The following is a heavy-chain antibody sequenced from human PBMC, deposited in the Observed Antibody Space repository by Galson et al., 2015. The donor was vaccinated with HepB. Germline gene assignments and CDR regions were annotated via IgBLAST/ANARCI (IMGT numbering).Heavy chain of an antibody. D-gene: IGHD3-10*01. CDR2: ISYDGSNK. J-gene: IGHJ3*02. CDR1: GFTFSSYA. V-gene: IGHV3-30*04. CDR3: ARDRGYYYGSGSRALRSDAFDI. Sequence: SLRLSCAAPGFTFSSYAMHWVRQAPGKGLEWVAVISYDGSNKYYADSVKGRFTISRDNSKNTLYLQMNSLRAEDTAVYYCARDRGYYYGSGSRALRSDAFDIWGQGTMVTVSS.